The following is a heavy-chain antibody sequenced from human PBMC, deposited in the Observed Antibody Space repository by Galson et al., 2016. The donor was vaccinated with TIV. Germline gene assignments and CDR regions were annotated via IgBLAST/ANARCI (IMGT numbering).Heavy chain of an antibody. Sequence: SLRLSCAASGFTFSSYRMNWVRQAPGKGLEWVSSITSSGNHIYYADSLKGRLTISRDNARNSLYLQMNSLRAEDTAVYYCAREGYCSGGTCYSAYYGMDGWGQGTTVTVSS. CDR2: ITSSGNHI. CDR1: GFTFSSYR. V-gene: IGHV3-21*01. D-gene: IGHD2-15*01. J-gene: IGHJ6*02. CDR3: AREGYCSGGTCYSAYYGMDG.